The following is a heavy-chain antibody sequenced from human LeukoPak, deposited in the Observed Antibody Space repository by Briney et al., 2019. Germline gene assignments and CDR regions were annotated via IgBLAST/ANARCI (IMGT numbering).Heavy chain of an antibody. CDR2: IYYSGNT. V-gene: IGHV4-59*01. CDR1: GGSISPYY. Sequence: SETLSLTCTVSGGSISPYYWSWIRQPPGKGLEWLGYIYYSGNTDYNPSLKSRVTISVDTSKNQFSLKLSSVTAADTAMYYCARHYGGILEYFDLWGRGTLVTVSS. J-gene: IGHJ2*01. CDR3: ARHYGGILEYFDL. D-gene: IGHD4-23*01.